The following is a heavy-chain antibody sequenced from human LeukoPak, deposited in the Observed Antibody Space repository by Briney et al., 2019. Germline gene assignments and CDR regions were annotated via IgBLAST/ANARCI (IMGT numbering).Heavy chain of an antibody. Sequence: SETLSLTCTVSGGSISSGDYYWSWIRQPPGKGLEWIGYIYYSGSTYYNPSLKSRVTISVDTSKNQFSLKLSSVTAADTAVYYCARGDYGDYVGLDYWGQGTQVTVSS. CDR3: ARGDYGDYVGLDY. D-gene: IGHD4-17*01. J-gene: IGHJ4*02. V-gene: IGHV4-30-4*02. CDR1: GGSISSGDYY. CDR2: IYYSGST.